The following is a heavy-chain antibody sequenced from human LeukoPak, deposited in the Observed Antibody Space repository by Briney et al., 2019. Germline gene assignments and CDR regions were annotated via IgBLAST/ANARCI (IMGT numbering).Heavy chain of an antibody. CDR2: IYYSGST. Sequence: SETLSLTCTVSGGSISSSSYYWGWIRQPPGKGLEWIGSIYYSGSTYYNPPLKSRVTISVDTSKNQFSLKLSSVTAADTAVYYCAADIAVGIDYWGQGTLVTVSS. J-gene: IGHJ4*02. D-gene: IGHD6-19*01. CDR3: AADIAVGIDY. V-gene: IGHV4-39*07. CDR1: GGSISSSSYY.